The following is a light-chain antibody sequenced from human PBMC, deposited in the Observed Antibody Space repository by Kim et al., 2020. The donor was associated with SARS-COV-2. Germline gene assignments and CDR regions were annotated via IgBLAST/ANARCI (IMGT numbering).Light chain of an antibody. CDR1: SSNIGSNS. V-gene: IGLV1-51*01. J-gene: IGLJ2*01. CDR3: ATWDSRLSVGV. Sequence: QSVLTQSPSVSAAPGQKVTISCFGGSSNIGSNSVSWYQQLPGTAPTLLIYEDSKRPSGIPHRFSGSKSGTSATSATLGITAVQTGDEADYYCATWDSRLSVGVFGGGTQLTVL. CDR2: EDS.